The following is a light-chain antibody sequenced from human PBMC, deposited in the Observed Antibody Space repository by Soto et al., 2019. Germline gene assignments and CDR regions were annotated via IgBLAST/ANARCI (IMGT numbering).Light chain of an antibody. CDR1: QSVSSN. V-gene: IGKV3-15*01. J-gene: IGKJ5*01. CDR2: GAS. Sequence: EIVMTQSPATLSVSPGERATLSCRASQSVSSNLAWYQQKPGQAPRLLIYGASTRATGIPARFSGSGSGTEFTLTISSLQSEDFVVYYCQQYNNCPSITFGQGTRLEIK. CDR3: QQYNNCPSIT.